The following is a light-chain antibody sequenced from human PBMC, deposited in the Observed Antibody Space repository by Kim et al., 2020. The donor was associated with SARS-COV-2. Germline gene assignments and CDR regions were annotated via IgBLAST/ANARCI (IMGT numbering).Light chain of an antibody. CDR2: AAS. CDR1: QSLDST. CDR3: QQYDEWPRT. Sequence: VSPGERATLSCRASQSLDSTVAWYQHRPGQPPRLLIYAASIRATGIPGRFSGSGSGTEFTLTISSLQSEDFAVYYCQQYDEWPRTFGQGTKVDIK. V-gene: IGKV3-15*01. J-gene: IGKJ1*01.